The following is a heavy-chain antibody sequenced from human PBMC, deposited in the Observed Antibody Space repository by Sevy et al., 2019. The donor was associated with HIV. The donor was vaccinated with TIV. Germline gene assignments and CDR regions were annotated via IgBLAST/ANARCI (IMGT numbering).Heavy chain of an antibody. V-gene: IGHV3-66*01. CDR1: GFTVSSNY. CDR2: IYSGGST. J-gene: IGHJ4*02. Sequence: GGSLRLSCAASGFTVSSNYMSWVRQAPGKGLEWISVIYSGGSTYYADSVKGRFTISRDNSKNTLYLQMNSLRAEDTAVHYCARGWGDRSGYYPLDYWGQGTLVTVSS. D-gene: IGHD3-22*01. CDR3: ARGWGDRSGYYPLDY.